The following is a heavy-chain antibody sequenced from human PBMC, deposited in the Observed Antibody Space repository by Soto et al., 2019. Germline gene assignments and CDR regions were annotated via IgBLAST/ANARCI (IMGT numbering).Heavy chain of an antibody. V-gene: IGHV3-30-3*01. Sequence: QVQLVESGGGVVQPGRSLRLSCAASGFTFSSYAMHWVRQAPGKGLEWVAVISYDGSNKYYADSVKGRFTISRDNSKNTLYLKMNSLRAEDPAVYYCARDYYRFNSGYGFSMDVWGQGTTVTVSS. CDR2: ISYDGSNK. CDR1: GFTFSSYA. J-gene: IGHJ6*02. D-gene: IGHD5-12*01. CDR3: ARDYYRFNSGYGFSMDV.